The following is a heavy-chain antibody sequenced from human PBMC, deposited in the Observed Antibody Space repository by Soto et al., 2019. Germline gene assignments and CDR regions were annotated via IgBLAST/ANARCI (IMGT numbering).Heavy chain of an antibody. D-gene: IGHD4-4*01. CDR2: ITGAGGST. Sequence: GGSLRLSCAASGFTFNNYGMSWVRQAPGKGLEWIGAITGAGGSTYNADSVKGRFTISRDNSKKTVYLQLDSLRVEDTAVYYCAKGHSDSFGNYDYLGMDVWGQGTTVTVSS. CDR3: AKGHSDSFGNYDYLGMDV. J-gene: IGHJ6*02. V-gene: IGHV3-23*01. CDR1: GFTFNNYG.